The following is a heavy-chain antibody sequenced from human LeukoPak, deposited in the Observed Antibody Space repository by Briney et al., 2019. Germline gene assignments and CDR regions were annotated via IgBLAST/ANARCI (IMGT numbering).Heavy chain of an antibody. D-gene: IGHD5-18*01. CDR2: IYYSGST. Sequence: PSETLSLTCTVSGGSISSGGYYWSWIRQHPGKGLEWIGYIYYSGSTYYNPSLKSRVTISVDTSKNQFSLKLSSVTAADTAVYYCARASTAHYYYMDVWGKGTTVTVSS. CDR3: ARASTAHYYYMDV. CDR1: GGSISSGGYY. J-gene: IGHJ6*03. V-gene: IGHV4-31*03.